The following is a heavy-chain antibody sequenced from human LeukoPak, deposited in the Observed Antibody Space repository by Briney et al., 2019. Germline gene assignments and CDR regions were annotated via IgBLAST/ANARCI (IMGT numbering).Heavy chain of an antibody. Sequence: SVKVSCKASGGTFSSYAISWVRQAPGQGLEWMGGIIPIFGTANYAQKFQGRVTMTTDTSTSTAYMELRSLRSDDTAVYYCARGAGRYFDWLPLTGAFDYWGQGTLVTVSS. CDR2: IIPIFGTA. D-gene: IGHD3-9*01. V-gene: IGHV1-69*05. CDR1: GGTFSSYA. J-gene: IGHJ4*02. CDR3: ARGAGRYFDWLPLTGAFDY.